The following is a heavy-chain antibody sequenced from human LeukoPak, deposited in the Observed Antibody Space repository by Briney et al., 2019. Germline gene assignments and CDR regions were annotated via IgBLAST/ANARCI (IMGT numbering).Heavy chain of an antibody. CDR2: IKEDGSEK. J-gene: IGHJ4*02. CDR3: AKEHYYGSGSYGNFDY. Sequence: GGSLRLSCAAYGFTFSTYWMTWVRQAPGKGLEWVANIKEDGSEKYYVDSVKGRFTISRDNAKNSLYLQMNSLRAEDTALYYCAKEHYYGSGSYGNFDYWGQGTLVTVSS. D-gene: IGHD3-10*01. CDR1: GFTFSTYW. V-gene: IGHV3-7*03.